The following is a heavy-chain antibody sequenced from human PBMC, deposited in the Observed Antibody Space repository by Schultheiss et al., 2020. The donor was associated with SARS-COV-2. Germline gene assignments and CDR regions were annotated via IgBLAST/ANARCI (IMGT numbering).Heavy chain of an antibody. CDR2: ISWNSGSI. CDR3: AKAVGQLGRGFDY. J-gene: IGHJ4*02. CDR1: GFTFDDYA. D-gene: IGHD6-6*01. V-gene: IGHV3-9*01. Sequence: GGSLRLSCAASGFTFDDYAMHWVRQAPGKGLEWVSGISWNSGSIGYADSVKGRFTISRDNAKNSLYLQMNSLRAEDTALYYCAKAVGQLGRGFDYWGQGTLVTVSS.